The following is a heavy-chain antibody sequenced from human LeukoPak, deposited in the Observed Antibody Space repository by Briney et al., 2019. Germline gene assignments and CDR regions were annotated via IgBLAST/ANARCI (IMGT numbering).Heavy chain of an antibody. CDR2: ICYSGST. D-gene: IGHD6-13*01. V-gene: IGHV4-31*03. CDR1: GGSFSSGRYY. J-gene: IGHJ5*02. CDR3: ARAAMYSSRSRRGNWFDR. Sequence: SETLTLTCTVSGGSFSSGRYYWSWIRQHPGKGLEWFGYICYSGSTYYNRSMKSRVTISVYTSNDQFSNKLTSVTAAGYAVSYCARAAMYSSRSRRGNWFDRSSQGTLVTVPS.